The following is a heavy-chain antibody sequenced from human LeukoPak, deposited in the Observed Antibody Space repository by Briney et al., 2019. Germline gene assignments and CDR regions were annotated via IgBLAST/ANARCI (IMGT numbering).Heavy chain of an antibody. V-gene: IGHV4-39*01. J-gene: IGHJ4*02. CDR1: GGSISSSSYY. CDR2: IYYSGST. Sequence: SETLSLTCTVSGGSISSSSYYWGWLRQPPGKGLEWIGSIYYSGSTYYNPSLKSRVTISVDTSKNQFSLKLSSVTAADTAVYYCARRYYYDSRWGQGTLVTVSS. CDR3: ARRYYYDSR. D-gene: IGHD3-22*01.